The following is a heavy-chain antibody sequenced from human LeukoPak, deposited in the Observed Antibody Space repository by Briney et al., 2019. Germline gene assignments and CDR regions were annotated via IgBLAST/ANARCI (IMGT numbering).Heavy chain of an antibody. CDR1: GGTFSSYA. V-gene: IGHV1-69*13. Sequence: ASVEVSCKASGGTFSSYAISWVRQAPGQGLEWMGGIIPIFGTANYAQKFQGRVTITADESTSTAYMELSSLRSEDTAVYYCARDRTTVTTRSDYYYGMDVWGQGTTVTVSS. CDR3: ARDRTTVTTRSDYYYGMDV. J-gene: IGHJ6*02. D-gene: IGHD4-17*01. CDR2: IIPIFGTA.